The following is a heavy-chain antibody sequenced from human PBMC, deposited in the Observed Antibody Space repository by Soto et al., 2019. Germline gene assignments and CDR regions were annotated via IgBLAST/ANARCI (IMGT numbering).Heavy chain of an antibody. V-gene: IGHV2-5*02. Sequence: QITLKESGPTLVKPTQTLTLTCTFSGFSLSTSGVGVGWIRQPPGKALEWLALIYWDDDKRYSPSLKSRLTITKDTSKNQVVLTMTNMDPVDTTTYYCAHVYGGYDNFDYWGQGTLVTVSS. D-gene: IGHD5-12*01. J-gene: IGHJ4*02. CDR2: IYWDDDK. CDR3: AHVYGGYDNFDY. CDR1: GFSLSTSGVG.